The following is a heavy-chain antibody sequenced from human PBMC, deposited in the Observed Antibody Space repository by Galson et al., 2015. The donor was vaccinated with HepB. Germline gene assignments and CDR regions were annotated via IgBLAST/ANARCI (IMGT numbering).Heavy chain of an antibody. D-gene: IGHD6-6*01. Sequence: SLRLSCAASGFTFGDYAMSWFRQAPGKGLEWVGFIRSKAYGGTTEYAASVKGRFTISRDESKSIAYLQMNSLKTEDTAVYYCTRGGSSLSVYYYYYRDVWGKGTTVTVSS. CDR3: TRGGSSLSVYYYYYRDV. CDR1: GFTFGDYA. V-gene: IGHV3-49*03. J-gene: IGHJ6*03. CDR2: IRSKAYGGTT.